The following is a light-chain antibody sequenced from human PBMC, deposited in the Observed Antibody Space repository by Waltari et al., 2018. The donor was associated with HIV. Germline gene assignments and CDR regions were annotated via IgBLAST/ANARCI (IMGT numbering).Light chain of an antibody. CDR1: KLGDKY. V-gene: IGLV3-1*01. Sequence: SYELTQPPSVSVSPGQTASITCSGDKLGDKYACWYQQKPGKSPVLVIYQDSKLPSGIPDRFSGSNSSNTATLTISGTQAMDVADYYCQAWDISTVVFGGVTKLTVL. J-gene: IGLJ2*01. CDR2: QDS. CDR3: QAWDISTVV.